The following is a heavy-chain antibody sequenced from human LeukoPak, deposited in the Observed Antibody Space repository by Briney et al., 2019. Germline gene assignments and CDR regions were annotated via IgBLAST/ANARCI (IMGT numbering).Heavy chain of an antibody. J-gene: IGHJ4*02. CDR1: GGSFSGYY. Sequence: ETLSLTCAVYGGSFSGYYWSWIRQPPGKGLEWVGRIKSKTDGGTTDYAAPVKGRFTISRDDSKNTLYLQMNSLKTEDTAVYYCTTDQRGDDYWGQGTLVTVSS. V-gene: IGHV3-15*01. CDR2: IKSKTDGGTT. CDR3: TTDQRGDDY. D-gene: IGHD3-10*01.